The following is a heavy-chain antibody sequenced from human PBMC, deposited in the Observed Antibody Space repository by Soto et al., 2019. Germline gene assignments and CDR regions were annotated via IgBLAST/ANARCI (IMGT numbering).Heavy chain of an antibody. CDR2: IYYSGST. J-gene: IGHJ3*02. V-gene: IGHV4-39*07. CDR1: GGSISSSSYY. Sequence: PSETLSLTCTVSGGSISSSSYYWGWIRQPPGKGLEWIGSIYYSGSTHYNPSLKSRVTISVDKSKNQFSLKLSSVTAADTAVYYCASLVLVASFAFDIWGQGTMVTVSS. CDR3: ASLVLVASFAFDI. D-gene: IGHD5-12*01.